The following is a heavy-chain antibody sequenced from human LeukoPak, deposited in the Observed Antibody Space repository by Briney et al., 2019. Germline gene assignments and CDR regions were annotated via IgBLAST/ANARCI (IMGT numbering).Heavy chain of an antibody. J-gene: IGHJ4*02. Sequence: PGGSLRLSCAASGFTFSSYGMHWVRQAPGKGLEWVANIDQDGGEKIYVDSVKGRFTISRDNAKNSLSLQMNSLRAEDTAIYYCARLYYYNSGRSYPSIYFDYWGQGTLVTVSS. V-gene: IGHV3-7*01. CDR1: GFTFSSYG. CDR2: IDQDGGEK. CDR3: ARLYYYNSGRSYPSIYFDY. D-gene: IGHD3-10*01.